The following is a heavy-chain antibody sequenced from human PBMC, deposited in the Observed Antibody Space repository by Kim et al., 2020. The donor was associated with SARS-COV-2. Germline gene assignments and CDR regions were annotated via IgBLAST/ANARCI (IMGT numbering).Heavy chain of an antibody. D-gene: IGHD3-22*01. J-gene: IGHJ4*02. CDR2: ISAYNGNT. V-gene: IGHV1-18*01. CDR1: GYTFTSYG. CDR3: ARDYYYDSSGYRLVLYFDY. Sequence: ASVKVSCKASGYTFTSYGISWVRQAPGQGLEWMGWISAYNGNTNYAQKLQGRVTMTTDTSTSTAYMELRSLRSDDTAVYYCARDYYYDSSGYRLVLYFDYWGQGNLVTVSS.